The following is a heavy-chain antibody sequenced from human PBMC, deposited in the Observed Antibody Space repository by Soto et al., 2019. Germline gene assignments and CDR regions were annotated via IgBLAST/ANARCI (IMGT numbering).Heavy chain of an antibody. CDR2: LVPLFGSA. D-gene: IGHD6-13*01. CDR3: ARVVGLNVGLAARYNYYAMDV. CDR1: GGTFSNYA. Sequence: QAQLMQSGTEVKKPGSSVKVSCKASGGTFSNYAINWVRQAPGQGLEWMGGLVPLFGSANYAQKFQGRVTITADESTTTADMELRSLTSEDTAVYYCARVVGLNVGLAARYNYYAMDVWGQGTMVTVSS. V-gene: IGHV1-69*01. J-gene: IGHJ6*02.